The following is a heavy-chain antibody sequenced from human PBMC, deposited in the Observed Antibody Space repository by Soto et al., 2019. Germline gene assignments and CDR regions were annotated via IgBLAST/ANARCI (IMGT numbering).Heavy chain of an antibody. Sequence: SETLSLTCTVSGGSISSYYWSWIRQPPGKGLEWIGYIYYSGSTNYNPSLKSRVTLPVDTSKTQFSLKLRAWTAADTAVYYCARNGHDILTGYYMDYYYYMDVWGKGTTVTVSS. CDR1: GGSISSYY. D-gene: IGHD3-9*01. J-gene: IGHJ6*03. CDR2: IYYSGST. CDR3: ARNGHDILTGYYMDYYYYMDV. V-gene: IGHV4-59*08.